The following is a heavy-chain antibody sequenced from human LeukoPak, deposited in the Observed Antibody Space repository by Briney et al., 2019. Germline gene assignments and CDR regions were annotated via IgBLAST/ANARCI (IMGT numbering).Heavy chain of an antibody. J-gene: IGHJ4*02. CDR3: AGGPIREGFHY. D-gene: IGHD1-26*01. V-gene: IGHV3-53*01. Sequence: PGGSLRLSCAASGFTVSSNYMSWVRQAPGKGLEWVSVIYSGGSTYYADPVKGRFTISRDSSKNTLYLQMNSLRAEDTAVYYCAGGPIREGFHYWGQGTLVTVSS. CDR2: IYSGGST. CDR1: GFTVSSNY.